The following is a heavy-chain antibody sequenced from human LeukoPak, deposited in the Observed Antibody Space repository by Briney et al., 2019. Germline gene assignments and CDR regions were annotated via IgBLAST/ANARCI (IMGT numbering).Heavy chain of an antibody. V-gene: IGHV3-9*01. Sequence: GGSLRLSCAASGFTFDDYAMHWVRQAPGKGLEWVSGISWNSGSIGYADSVKGRFTISRDNAKNSLYLQMNSLRAEDTALYYCAKLWFGEQNYFDYWGQGTLVTVSS. J-gene: IGHJ4*02. CDR1: GFTFDDYA. CDR3: AKLWFGEQNYFDY. D-gene: IGHD3-10*01. CDR2: ISWNSGSI.